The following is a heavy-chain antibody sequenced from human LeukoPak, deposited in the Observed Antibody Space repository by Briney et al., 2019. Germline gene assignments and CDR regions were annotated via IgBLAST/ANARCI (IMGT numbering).Heavy chain of an antibody. V-gene: IGHV3-74*01. D-gene: IGHD3-22*01. CDR2: INGDGSTT. Sequence: PGRSLRPSCAASGFTFSTYWMHWVSQAPGKGLVWVSRINGDGSTTSYADSVKGVFTISRDNAEKSLYLQMNSLRAEDTAVYYCATGNYYDSRGYYTFGHWGQGTLVTVSS. CDR3: ATGNYYDSRGYYTFGH. CDR1: GFTFSTYW. J-gene: IGHJ1*01.